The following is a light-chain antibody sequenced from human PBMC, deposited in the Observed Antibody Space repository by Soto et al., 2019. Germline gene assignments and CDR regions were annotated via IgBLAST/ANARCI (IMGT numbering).Light chain of an antibody. J-gene: IGLJ2*01. Sequence: QSVLTQSPSASASLGASVKLTCTLSSGHSSYAIAWHQQQPEKGPRFLMKLDSDGAHTKGDGIPDRFSGSSSGTERYLTISSLQSEDVADYYCQTWGSGMQVVFGGGTKLTVL. V-gene: IGLV4-69*01. CDR1: SGHSSYA. CDR2: LDSDGAH. CDR3: QTWGSGMQVV.